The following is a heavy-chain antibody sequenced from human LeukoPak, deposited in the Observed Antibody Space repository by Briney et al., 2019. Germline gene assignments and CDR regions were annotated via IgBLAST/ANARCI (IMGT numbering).Heavy chain of an antibody. D-gene: IGHD6-13*01. CDR2: IYTSGST. V-gene: IGHV4-61*02. CDR3: AREYSSSRLAPGY. Sequence: PSQTLSLTCTVSGGSISSGSYYWSWIRQPAGKGLEWIGRIYTSGSTNYNPSLKSRVTISVDTSKNQFSLKLSSVTAADTAVYYCAREYSSSRLAPGYWGQGTLVTVSS. J-gene: IGHJ4*02. CDR1: GGSISSGSYY.